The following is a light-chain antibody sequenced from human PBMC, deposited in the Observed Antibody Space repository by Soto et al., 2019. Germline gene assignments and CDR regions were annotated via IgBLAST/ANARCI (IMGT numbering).Light chain of an antibody. V-gene: IGKV1-5*01. CDR3: QQFNRYSSWT. CDR1: QSISNL. J-gene: IGKJ1*01. CDR2: DAS. Sequence: DIQMTQSPSTLSASVGDRVTIACRASQSISNLLAWYQQRPGKAPQLLIYDASTLLRGVPSRFSGSGFGTEFTLTISSLQPDDFATYYCQQFNRYSSWTFGQGTNVEIK.